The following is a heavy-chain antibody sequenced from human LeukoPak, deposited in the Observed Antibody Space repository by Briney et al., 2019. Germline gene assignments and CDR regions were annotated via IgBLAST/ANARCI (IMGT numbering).Heavy chain of an antibody. CDR1: GGSISSYY. CDR2: IYYSGSTNSGNT. Sequence: SETLSLTCTVFGGSISSYYWSWIRQPPGKGLEWIGYIYYSGSTNSGNTNYNPSLKSRVTISGDTSKNQFSLKLSSVTAADTAVYYCARVHYSGSGLSSFFDFWGQGALVTVSS. D-gene: IGHD3-10*01. CDR3: ARVHYSGSGLSSFFDF. J-gene: IGHJ4*02. V-gene: IGHV4-59*01.